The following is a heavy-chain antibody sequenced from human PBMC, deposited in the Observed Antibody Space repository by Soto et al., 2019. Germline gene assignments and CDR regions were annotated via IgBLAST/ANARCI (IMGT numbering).Heavy chain of an antibody. Sequence: ASVKVSCKASGGTFSSYTISWVRQAPGQGLEWMGRIIPILGIANYAQKFQGRVTITADKSTSTAYMELSSLRSEDTAVYYCARDPDSSSSEFDYWGQGTLVTVSS. J-gene: IGHJ4*02. V-gene: IGHV1-69*04. CDR2: IIPILGIA. CDR1: GGTFSSYT. D-gene: IGHD6-6*01. CDR3: ARDPDSSSSEFDY.